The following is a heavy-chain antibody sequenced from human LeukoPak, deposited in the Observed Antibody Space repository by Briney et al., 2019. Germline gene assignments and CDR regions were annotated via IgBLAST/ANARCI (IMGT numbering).Heavy chain of an antibody. D-gene: IGHD2-15*01. CDR3: AKESCSGSCPPSFDY. CDR1: GFSFSNYA. J-gene: IGHJ4*02. CDR2: ISGTTGGT. V-gene: IGHV3-23*01. Sequence: GGSLRLSCAASGFSFSNYAMAWVRQAPGKGLEWVSPISGTTGGTFYADSVKGRFTISRDNSKNTLYLHMNSLGADDTAVYYCAKESCSGSCPPSFDYWGQGTLVTVSS.